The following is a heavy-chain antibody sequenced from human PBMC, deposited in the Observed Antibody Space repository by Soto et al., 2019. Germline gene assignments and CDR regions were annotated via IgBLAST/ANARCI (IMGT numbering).Heavy chain of an antibody. CDR3: AKDRGQKNSSGWYTNN. CDR2: ISYDGSNK. CDR1: GFTFSSYG. J-gene: IGHJ4*02. Sequence: PGGSLRLSCAASGFTFSSYGMHWVRQAPGKGLEWVAVISYDGSNKYYADSVKGRFTISRDNSKNTLYLQMNSLRAEDTAVYYCAKDRGQKNSSGWYTNNWGQGTLITVSS. D-gene: IGHD6-19*01. V-gene: IGHV3-30*18.